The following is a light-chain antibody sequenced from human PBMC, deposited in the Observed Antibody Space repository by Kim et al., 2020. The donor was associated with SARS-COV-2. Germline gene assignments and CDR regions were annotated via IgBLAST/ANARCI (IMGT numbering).Light chain of an antibody. CDR1: QTVSSSS. CDR3: QQYGSSPFT. V-gene: IGKV3-20*01. CDR2: GAS. J-gene: IGKJ2*01. Sequence: LSPGERAPLSCRASQTVSSSSLAGYQQKPGQAPRLLVYGASSRATGIPDRFSGSGSGTDFTLSISRLEPEDFAVFYCQQYGSSPFTFGQGTKLEIK.